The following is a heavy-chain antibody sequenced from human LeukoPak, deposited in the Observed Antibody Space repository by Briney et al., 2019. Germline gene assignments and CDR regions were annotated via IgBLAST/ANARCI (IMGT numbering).Heavy chain of an antibody. D-gene: IGHD3-22*01. CDR3: ARGGRGSAAVVAPRSFDI. CDR2: TYTGGNS. V-gene: IGHV3-53*01. CDR1: GFTVSSIH. J-gene: IGHJ3*02. Sequence: GGSLRLSCAASGFTVSSIHMVWVRQAPGKGLEWVSVTYTGGNSYYADSVKGRFIISRDISKNTLYLQMNSLRAEDSALYYCARGGRGSAAVVAPRSFDIWGQGTMVTVSS.